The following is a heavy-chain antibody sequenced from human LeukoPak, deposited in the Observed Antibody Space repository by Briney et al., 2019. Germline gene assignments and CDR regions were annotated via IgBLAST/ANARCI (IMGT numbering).Heavy chain of an antibody. CDR1: GGTFSSHA. D-gene: IGHD3-3*01. V-gene: IGHV1-69*06. CDR2: IIPIFGTA. Sequence: ASVKVSCKASGGTFSSHAISWVRQAPGQGLEWMGGIIPIFGTANYAQKFQGRVTITADKSTSTAYMELSSLRSEDTAVYYCARVSYDFWSRYYYYMDVWGKGTTVTVSS. J-gene: IGHJ6*03. CDR3: ARVSYDFWSRYYYYMDV.